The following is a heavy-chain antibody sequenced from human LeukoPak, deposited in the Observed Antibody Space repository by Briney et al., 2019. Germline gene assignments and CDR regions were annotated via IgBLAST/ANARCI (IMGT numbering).Heavy chain of an antibody. D-gene: IGHD7-27*01. J-gene: IGHJ4*02. CDR1: GFTFSSYS. CDR2: ISSSSSYI. CDR3: AKEIPRTGEFDY. Sequence: PGGSLRLSCAASGFTFSSYSMNWVRQAPGKGLEWVSSISSSSSYIYYADSVKGRFTISRDNAKNSLYLQMNSLRAEDTAVYYCAKEIPRTGEFDYWGQGTLVTVSS. V-gene: IGHV3-21*04.